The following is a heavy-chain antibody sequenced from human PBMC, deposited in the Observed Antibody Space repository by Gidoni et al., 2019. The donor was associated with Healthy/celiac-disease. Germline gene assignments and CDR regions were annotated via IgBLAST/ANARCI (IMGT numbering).Heavy chain of an antibody. V-gene: IGHV3-15*07. CDR1: SNAW. D-gene: IGHD1-26*01. CDR2: IKSKTDGGTT. Sequence: SNAWMNWVRQAPGKGLEWVGRIKSKTDGGTTDYAAPVKGRFTISRDDSKNTLYLQMNSLKTEDTAVYYCTTDWWEPPPLDYFDYWGQGTLVTVSS. CDR3: TTDWWEPPPLDYFDY. J-gene: IGHJ4*02.